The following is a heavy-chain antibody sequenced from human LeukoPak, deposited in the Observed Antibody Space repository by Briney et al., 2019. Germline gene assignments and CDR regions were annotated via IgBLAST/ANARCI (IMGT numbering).Heavy chain of an antibody. CDR1: GFTFSSYA. V-gene: IGHV3-23*01. CDR2: ISGSGGST. CDR3: AKSGGRNDFNN. J-gene: IGHJ4*02. Sequence: GGSLRLSCAASGFTFSSYAMSWVRQAPGKGQEWVSAISGSGGSTYYADSVKGRFTISRDNSKNTLFLQMNSLKTEDTGVYYCAKSGGRNDFNNWGQGTLVTVSS. D-gene: IGHD1-1*01.